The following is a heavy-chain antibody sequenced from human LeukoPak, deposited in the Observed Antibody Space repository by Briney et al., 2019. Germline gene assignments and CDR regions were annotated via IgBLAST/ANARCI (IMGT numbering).Heavy chain of an antibody. CDR1: GGTFSSYA. D-gene: IGHD6-13*01. Sequence: ASVKVSCKASGGTFSSYAISWVRQAPGQGLEWMGWISAYNGNTNYAQKLQGRVTMTTDTSTSTAYMELRSLRSDDTAVYYCARDQVAAAGTSTSNFDYWGQGTLVTVSS. CDR3: ARDQVAAAGTSTSNFDY. CDR2: ISAYNGNT. V-gene: IGHV1-18*01. J-gene: IGHJ4*02.